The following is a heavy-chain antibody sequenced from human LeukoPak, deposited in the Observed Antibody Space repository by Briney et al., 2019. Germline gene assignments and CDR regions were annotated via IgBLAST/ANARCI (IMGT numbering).Heavy chain of an antibody. Sequence: PSETLSLTCTVSGASISSGEYYWSWIRQPAGKGLEWIGRIYTSGSTNYNPSLKSRVTISVDTSKNQFSLKLSSVTAADTAVYYCARHLQYDYVWGSYPYYFDYWGQGTLVTVSS. V-gene: IGHV4-61*02. CDR1: GASISSGEYY. J-gene: IGHJ4*02. CDR3: ARHLQYDYVWGSYPYYFDY. CDR2: IYTSGST. D-gene: IGHD3-16*01.